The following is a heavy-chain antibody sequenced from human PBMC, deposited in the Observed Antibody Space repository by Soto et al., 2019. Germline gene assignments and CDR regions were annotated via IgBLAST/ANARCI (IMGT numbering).Heavy chain of an antibody. CDR1: GFTFSSYA. Sequence: GGSLRLSCSASGFTFSSYAMHWVRQAPGKGLEYVSAISSNGGSTYYADSVKGRFTISRDNSKNTLYLQMSSLRAEDTAVYYCVKVTSSWYEYYFDYWGQGTLVTVSS. J-gene: IGHJ4*02. CDR3: VKVTSSWYEYYFDY. V-gene: IGHV3-64D*06. D-gene: IGHD6-13*01. CDR2: ISSNGGST.